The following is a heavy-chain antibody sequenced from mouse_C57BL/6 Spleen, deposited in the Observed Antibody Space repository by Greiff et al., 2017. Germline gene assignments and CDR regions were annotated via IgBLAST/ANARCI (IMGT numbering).Heavy chain of an antibody. CDR2: IYPGDGDT. J-gene: IGHJ4*01. D-gene: IGHD3-2*02. Sequence: QVQLQQSGPELVKPGASVKISCKASGYAFSSSWMNWVKQRPGKGLEWIGRIYPGDGDTNYNGKVKGKATLTADKSSSTAYMQLSSLTSEDSAVYFCAREGDSSGGAMDYWGQGTSVTVSS. CDR1: GYAFSSSW. CDR3: AREGDSSGGAMDY. V-gene: IGHV1-82*01.